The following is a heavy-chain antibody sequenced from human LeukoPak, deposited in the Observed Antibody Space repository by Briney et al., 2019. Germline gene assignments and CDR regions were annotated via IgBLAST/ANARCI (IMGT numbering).Heavy chain of an antibody. CDR3: AREPFEYSSSSGYYYMDV. V-gene: IGHV1-69*13. D-gene: IGHD6-6*01. CDR1: GGTFSSYA. CDR2: IIPIFGTA. Sequence: SVKVSCKASGGTFSSYAISWVRQAPGQGLEWMGGIIPIFGTANYAQKFQGRVTITADESTSTAYMELSSLRSEDTAVYYCAREPFEYSSSSGYYYMDVWGKGTTVTVSS. J-gene: IGHJ6*03.